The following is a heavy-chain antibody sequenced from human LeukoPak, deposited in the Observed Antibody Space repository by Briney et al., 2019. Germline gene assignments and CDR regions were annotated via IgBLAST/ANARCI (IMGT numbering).Heavy chain of an antibody. Sequence: SETLSLTCAVSGGSISSSNWWSWVRQPPGKGLEWIGEIYHSGSTNYNPSLESRVTISVDKSKNQFSLKLSSVTAADTAVYYCARDLLTMVRGVISYYFDYWGQGTLVTVSS. V-gene: IGHV4-4*02. D-gene: IGHD3-10*01. J-gene: IGHJ4*02. CDR3: ARDLLTMVRGVISYYFDY. CDR1: GGSISSSNW. CDR2: IYHSGST.